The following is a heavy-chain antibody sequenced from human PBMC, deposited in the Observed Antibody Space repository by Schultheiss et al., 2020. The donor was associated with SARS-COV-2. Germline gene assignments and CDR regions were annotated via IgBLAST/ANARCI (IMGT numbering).Heavy chain of an antibody. D-gene: IGHD3-3*01. J-gene: IGHJ3*02. CDR1: GFTFSSYA. CDR3: ARMSYYDFWSGSVDAFDI. V-gene: IGHV3-48*04. Sequence: GGSLRLSCAASGFTFSSYAMHWVRQAPGKGLEWVSGISWNSGSIGYADSVKGRFTISRDNAKNSLYLQMNSLRAEDTAVYYCARMSYYDFWSGSVDAFDIWGQGTMVTVSS. CDR2: ISWNSGSI.